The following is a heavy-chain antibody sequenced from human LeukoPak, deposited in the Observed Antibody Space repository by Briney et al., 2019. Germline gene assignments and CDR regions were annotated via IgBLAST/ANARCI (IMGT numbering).Heavy chain of an antibody. CDR1: GFTFSRYA. CDR3: ARDNSGSYYYFDY. CDR2: ISGSGGST. Sequence: GGSLRLSCAVSGFTFSRYAMSWVRQAPGKGLEWVSAISGSGGSTYYADPVKGRFTISRDNSRNTLYRERSRLRAEDTAVYYCARDNSGSYYYFDYWGQGTLVTVSS. V-gene: IGHV3-23*01. J-gene: IGHJ4*02. D-gene: IGHD1-26*01.